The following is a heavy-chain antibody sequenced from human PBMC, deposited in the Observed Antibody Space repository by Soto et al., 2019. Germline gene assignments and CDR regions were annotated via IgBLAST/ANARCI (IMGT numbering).Heavy chain of an antibody. CDR2: IYHSGST. J-gene: IGHJ5*02. CDR1: GGSISSSNW. CDR3: ASVAKTINWPDN. V-gene: IGHV4-4*02. Sequence: QVQLQESGPGLVKPSGTLSLTCAVSGGSISSSNWWSWVRQPPGKGLEWIGEIYHSGSTYYNPSLKSRVTISVDNSKNQFSLKLSSVTAADTAVYYCASVAKTINWPDNWGQGTLVTVSS.